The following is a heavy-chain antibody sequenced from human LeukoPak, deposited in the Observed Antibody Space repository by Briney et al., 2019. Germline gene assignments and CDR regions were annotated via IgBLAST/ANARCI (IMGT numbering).Heavy chain of an antibody. J-gene: IGHJ5*02. Sequence: GASVKVSCKASGYIFTSYGLSWVRQAPGQGLEWMGWISANNGHTHYAQKFQGRLTITRDMSTRTVDMELRSLRSDDTAVYYCARTDCSSTSCYATVPRFDPWGQGTLVTVSS. CDR3: ARTDCSSTSCYATVPRFDP. D-gene: IGHD2-2*01. V-gene: IGHV1-18*01. CDR2: ISANNGHT. CDR1: GYIFTSYG.